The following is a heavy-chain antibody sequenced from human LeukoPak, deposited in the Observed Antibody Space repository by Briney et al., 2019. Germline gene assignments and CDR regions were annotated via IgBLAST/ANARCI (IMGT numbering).Heavy chain of an antibody. J-gene: IGHJ4*02. Sequence: SGPALVKPTQTLTLICTFSGFSLSTSGMCVSWIRQPPGKALEWLARIDWDDDKYYSTSLKTRLTISKDTSKNQVVLTMTNMDPVDTATYYCARILSAGNHFDYWGQGTLVTVSS. V-gene: IGHV2-70*11. CDR2: IDWDDDK. D-gene: IGHD6-13*01. CDR3: ARILSAGNHFDY. CDR1: GFSLSTSGMC.